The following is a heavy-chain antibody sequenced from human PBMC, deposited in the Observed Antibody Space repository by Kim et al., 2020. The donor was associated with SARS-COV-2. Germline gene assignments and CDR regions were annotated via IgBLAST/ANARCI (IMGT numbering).Heavy chain of an antibody. J-gene: IGHJ4*02. Sequence: ASVKVSCKASGYTFTSYTLHWVRQAPGQGLEWMGWSNVGYGNTRYLQKFQGRVTITRDTSASTAYMELSSLRSEDPAVYYCSRDGTTRNGGYSFDFLGQG. V-gene: IGHV1-3*01. D-gene: IGHD1-1*01. CDR1: GYTFTSYT. CDR3: SRDGTTRNGGYSFDF. CDR2: SNVGYGNT.